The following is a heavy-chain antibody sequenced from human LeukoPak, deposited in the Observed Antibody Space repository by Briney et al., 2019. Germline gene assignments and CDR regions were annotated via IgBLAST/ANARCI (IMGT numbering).Heavy chain of an antibody. V-gene: IGHV3-20*04. CDR3: AKDPEKGLAVARLEH. CDR1: GFSFDDYG. Sequence: GGSLRLSCAASGFSFDDYGMSWVRQAPGKGLEWVSGINWNGGSTGYADSVKGRFTISRDNAKNSLYLQMNSLRAEDTAVYYCAKDPEKGLAVARLEHWGQGTIVTVSS. CDR2: INWNGGST. D-gene: IGHD6-19*01. J-gene: IGHJ5*02.